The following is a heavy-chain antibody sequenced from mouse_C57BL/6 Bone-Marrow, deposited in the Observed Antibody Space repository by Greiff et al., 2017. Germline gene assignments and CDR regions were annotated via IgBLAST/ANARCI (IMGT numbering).Heavy chain of an antibody. V-gene: IGHV3-2*02. Sequence: EVKVVESGPGLVKPSQSLSLTCTVTGYSITSDYAWNWIRQFPGNKLEWMGYISYSGSTSYSPSLKSRISFTRDTSKSQFFLQLNSVTTEDTATYDCSRASYYYDDSLDYWGQGTTLTVSS. CDR3: SRASYYYDDSLDY. D-gene: IGHD1-1*01. CDR2: ISYSGST. CDR1: GYSITSDYA. J-gene: IGHJ2*01.